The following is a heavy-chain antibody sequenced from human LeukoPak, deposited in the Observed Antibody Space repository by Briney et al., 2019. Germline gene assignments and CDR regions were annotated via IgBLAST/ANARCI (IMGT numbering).Heavy chain of an antibody. CDR2: IKQDGSEK. D-gene: IGHD2-15*01. CDR1: GFTFSSYW. Sequence: GGSLRLSCAASGFTFSSYWMSWVRQAPGKGLEWVANIKQDGSEKCYVDSVKGRFTISRDNAKNTLYLQMNSLGAEDTAVYYCASRYCSGGSCSADYWGQGTLVTVSS. J-gene: IGHJ4*02. V-gene: IGHV3-7*01. CDR3: ASRYCSGGSCSADY.